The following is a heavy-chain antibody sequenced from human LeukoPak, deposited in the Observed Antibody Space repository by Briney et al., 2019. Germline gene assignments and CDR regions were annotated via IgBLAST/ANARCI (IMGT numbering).Heavy chain of an antibody. J-gene: IGHJ4*02. Sequence: ASVKVSCKASGYPFISYVIHWVRQAPGQRLEWMGWINPDNGNTQYSQKFLGRVTITRVTSASTAYMELSSLRSEDTAVYYCARDRGGSGDFDYWGQGTLVTVSS. CDR2: INPDNGNT. D-gene: IGHD3-10*01. CDR3: ARDRGGSGDFDY. CDR1: GYPFISYV. V-gene: IGHV1-3*01.